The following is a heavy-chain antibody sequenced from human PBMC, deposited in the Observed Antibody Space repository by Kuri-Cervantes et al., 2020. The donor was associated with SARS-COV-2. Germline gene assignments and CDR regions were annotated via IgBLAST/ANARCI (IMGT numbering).Heavy chain of an antibody. CDR3: AREDGKALQDPRLWDY. Sequence: GGSLRLSCAASGFTFSDYYMSWIRQAPGKGLEWVSYISSSGSTIYYADSVKGRFTISRDNAKNSLYLQMNSLRAEDTAVYYCAREDGKALQDPRLWDYWGQGTLVTVSS. D-gene: IGHD4-11*01. CDR1: GFTFSDYY. CDR2: ISSSGSTI. J-gene: IGHJ4*02. V-gene: IGHV3-11*04.